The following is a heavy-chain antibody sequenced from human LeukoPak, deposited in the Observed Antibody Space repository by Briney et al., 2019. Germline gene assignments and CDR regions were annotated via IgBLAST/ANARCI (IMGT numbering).Heavy chain of an antibody. CDR3: STEEQSSGSLFDY. Sequence: PGGSLRLSSAAPGFSFSTYGMHWLRQAPGKGLGWVAFIRYDATHIPYADSVKGRFTISRDNSKNTLYLQTDSLRAEDTAVYYCSTEEQSSGSLFDYWGQGTLVTVSS. CDR1: GFSFSTYG. CDR2: IRYDATHI. D-gene: IGHD3-22*01. V-gene: IGHV3-30*02. J-gene: IGHJ4*02.